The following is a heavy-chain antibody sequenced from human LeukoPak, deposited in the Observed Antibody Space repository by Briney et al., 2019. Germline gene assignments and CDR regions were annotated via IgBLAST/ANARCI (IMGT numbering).Heavy chain of an antibody. V-gene: IGHV1-2*02. CDR3: AKAVKVDDTSGYYGVFDY. Sequence: GSSVKVSCKASGYTFTGYYMHWVRQAPGQGLEWMGWINPYSGGTHYAQTFQGRVTMTRDTSITTAYMELSSLRSDDTAVYYCAKAVKVDDTSGYYGVFDYWGQGTLVTVSS. D-gene: IGHD3-22*01. CDR1: GYTFTGYY. J-gene: IGHJ4*02. CDR2: INPYSGGT.